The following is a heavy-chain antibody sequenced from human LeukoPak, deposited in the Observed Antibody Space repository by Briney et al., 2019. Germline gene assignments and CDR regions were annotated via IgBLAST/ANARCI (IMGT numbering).Heavy chain of an antibody. V-gene: IGHV3-53*01. CDR2: IYSGGST. J-gene: IGHJ4*02. D-gene: IGHD1-14*01. Sequence: GGSLRLSCAASGFTVSSNYMSWVRQAPGKGLEWVSVIYSGGSTYYADSVKGRFTISRDNSKNTLYLQMNSLRAEDTAVYYCATYHYRYYFDYWGQGTLVTVSS. CDR1: GFTVSSNY. CDR3: ATYHYRYYFDY.